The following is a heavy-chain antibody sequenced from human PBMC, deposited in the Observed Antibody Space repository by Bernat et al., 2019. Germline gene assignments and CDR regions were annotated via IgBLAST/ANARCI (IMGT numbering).Heavy chain of an antibody. CDR2: INWNGGSI. D-gene: IGHD2-2*01. V-gene: IGHV3-20*04. CDR1: GFTFEDYA. J-gene: IGHJ4*02. Sequence: EVQLVESGGGVVRPGGSLRLSCAASGFTFEDYAMSWVRQAPEKGLEWVSGINWNGGSIGYADSVKGRFTISRDNAKNSLYLQMNSLRVEDTALYYCVRGAYCRSASCYLNFDYWGQGTLVTVSS. CDR3: VRGAYCRSASCYLNFDY.